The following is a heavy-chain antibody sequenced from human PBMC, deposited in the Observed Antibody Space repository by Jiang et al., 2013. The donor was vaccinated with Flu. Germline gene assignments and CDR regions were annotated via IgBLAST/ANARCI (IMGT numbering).Heavy chain of an antibody. Sequence: SGAEVKKPGASVKVSCKASGYTFTSYAMHWVRQAPGQRLEWMGWINAGNGNTKYSQKFQGRVTITRDTSASTAYMELSSLRSEDTAVYYCARGYCSGGSCYTRNWFDPWGQGTLVTVSS. CDR2: INAGNGNT. V-gene: IGHV1-3*01. CDR1: GYTFTSYA. D-gene: IGHD2-15*01. CDR3: ARGYCSGGSCYTRNWFDP. J-gene: IGHJ5*02.